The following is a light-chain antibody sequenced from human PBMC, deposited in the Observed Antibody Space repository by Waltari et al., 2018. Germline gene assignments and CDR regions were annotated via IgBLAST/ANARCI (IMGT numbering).Light chain of an antibody. V-gene: IGLV2-8*01. CDR1: SSDVGGYNY. J-gene: IGLJ2*01. CDR3: SSYAGSNNGVV. CDR2: EVS. Sequence: QSALTQPPSASGSPGQSVTISCTGTSSDVGGYNYVSWYQQHPGKAPKLMIYEVSKRPSGVPARFSGFKSGNTASLTVSGLQAEDEADYYGSSYAGSNNGVVFGGGTKLTVL.